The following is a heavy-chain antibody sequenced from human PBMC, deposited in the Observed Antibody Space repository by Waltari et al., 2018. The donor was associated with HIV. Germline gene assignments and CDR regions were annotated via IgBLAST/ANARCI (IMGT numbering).Heavy chain of an antibody. D-gene: IGHD3-22*01. J-gene: IGHJ6*02. CDR3: ARVPGVRVVVRSHYGMDV. Sequence: QAQLLHAGAEVKKPAASVKLSCQASGNTLTSYDITWVRQAAGQGLEWMGWMNPNSGNTGYAQKFQGRVTMTRNTSISTAYMELSSLRSEDTAVYYCARVPGVRVVVRSHYGMDVWGQGTTVTVSS. CDR1: GNTLTSYD. CDR2: MNPNSGNT. V-gene: IGHV1-8*02.